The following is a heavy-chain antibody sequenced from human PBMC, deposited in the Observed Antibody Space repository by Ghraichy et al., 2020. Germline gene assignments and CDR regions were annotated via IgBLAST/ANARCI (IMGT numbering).Heavy chain of an antibody. CDR3: TTGSGGGDGIRRTGWFDP. V-gene: IGHV3-15*01. Sequence: GGSLRLSCAASGFTFSNAWMSWVRQAPGKGLEWVGRIKSKTDGGTTDYAAPVKGRFTISRDDSKNTLYLQMNSLKTEDTAVYYCTTGSGGGDGIRRTGWFDPWGQGTLVTVSS. D-gene: IGHD2-21*02. J-gene: IGHJ5*02. CDR2: IKSKTDGGTT. CDR1: GFTFSNAW.